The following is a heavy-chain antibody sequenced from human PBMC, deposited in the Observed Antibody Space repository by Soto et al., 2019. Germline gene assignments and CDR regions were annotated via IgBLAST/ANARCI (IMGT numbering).Heavy chain of an antibody. CDR3: VRLIGNSWLDS. CDR1: GGTFSSYA. Sequence: SVKVSCKASGGTFSSYAISWVRQAPGQGLEWMGGIIPIFGTANYAQKFQGRVTITADESNNQFSLQLNSVTPDDTAVYYCVRLIGNSWLDSWGQGTLVTVSS. J-gene: IGHJ5*01. V-gene: IGHV1-69*13. CDR2: IIPIFGTA. D-gene: IGHD2-8*01.